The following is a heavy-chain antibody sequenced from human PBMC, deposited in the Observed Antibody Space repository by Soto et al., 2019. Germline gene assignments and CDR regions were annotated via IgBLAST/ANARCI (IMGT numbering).Heavy chain of an antibody. D-gene: IGHD6-13*01. CDR1: GFTFISYG. CDR2: ISYDGSNK. CDR3: AKAQQLVRYYYYYGMDV. Sequence: GGSLRLSCAASGFTFISYGMHWVRQAPGKGLEWVAVISYDGSNKYYADSVKGRFTISRDNSKNTLYLQMNSLRAEDTAVYYCAKAQQLVRYYYYYGMDVWGQGTTVTVS. J-gene: IGHJ6*02. V-gene: IGHV3-30*18.